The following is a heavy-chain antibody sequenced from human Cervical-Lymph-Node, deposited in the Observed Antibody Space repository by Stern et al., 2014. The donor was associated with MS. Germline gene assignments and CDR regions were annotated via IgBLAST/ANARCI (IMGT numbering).Heavy chain of an antibody. CDR3: GSADGSEDDY. J-gene: IGHJ4*02. D-gene: IGHD3-10*01. Sequence: DQLVESGGGLVKPGGSLRLSCTASGFKFSDYYMTWIRQAPGKGLEWYSCMSSRDTLRDYTGSVKGRFTISMDNAKNSLYRQMNSLRPEDTAVYDCGSADGSEDDYWGQGTLVTVSS. CDR2: MSSRDTLR. CDR1: GFKFSDYY. V-gene: IGHV3-11*01.